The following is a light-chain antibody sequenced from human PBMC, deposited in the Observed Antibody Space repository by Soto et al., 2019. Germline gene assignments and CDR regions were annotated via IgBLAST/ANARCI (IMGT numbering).Light chain of an antibody. Sequence: EIVLTQSPATLSLSPGERVTLSCRASQSVTSYLAWYQQKPGQAPRLLIYDASTRATGIPARFSGSGSGTDFTLTISRLEPEDFAVYYCQQYGSSGTFGQGTKVDIK. J-gene: IGKJ1*01. CDR3: QQYGSSGT. CDR1: QSVTSY. CDR2: DAS. V-gene: IGKV3-20*01.